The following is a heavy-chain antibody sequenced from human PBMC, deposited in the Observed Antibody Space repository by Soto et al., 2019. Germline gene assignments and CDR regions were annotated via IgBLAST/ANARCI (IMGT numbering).Heavy chain of an antibody. CDR1: GYSFMKYG. V-gene: IGHV1-18*01. D-gene: IGHD6-19*01. Sequence: GASVKVSCKGFGYSFMKYGINWVRQAPGQGLEWVGWISPYSGYTHSAQKFHGRVTMTRDTSISTAYMELSRLRSDDTAVYYCARVSAVAEGSEFDYWGQGTLVTVSS. CDR3: ARVSAVAEGSEFDY. J-gene: IGHJ4*02. CDR2: ISPYSGYT.